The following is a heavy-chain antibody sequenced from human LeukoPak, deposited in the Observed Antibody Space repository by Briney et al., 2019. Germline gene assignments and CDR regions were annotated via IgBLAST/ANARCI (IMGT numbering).Heavy chain of an antibody. Sequence: ASVKVSCKASGGTFSSYAISWMRQAPGQGLEWMGGIIPIFGTANYAQKFQGRVTITADESTSIAYMELSSLRSEDTAVYYCARETAPNYDFWSGYRTPGYYYYMDVWGKGTTVTVSS. CDR1: GGTFSSYA. CDR2: IIPIFGTA. V-gene: IGHV1-69*13. J-gene: IGHJ6*03. D-gene: IGHD3-3*01. CDR3: ARETAPNYDFWSGYRTPGYYYYMDV.